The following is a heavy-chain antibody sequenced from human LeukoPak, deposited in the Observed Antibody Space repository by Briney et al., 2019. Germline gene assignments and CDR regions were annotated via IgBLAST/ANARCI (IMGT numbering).Heavy chain of an antibody. Sequence: ASVKVSCKASGYTFTSYYMHWVRQAPGQGLERMGIINPSGGSTSYAQKFQGRVTMTRDTSTSTVYMELSSLRSDDTAVYYCAREGRGWYFDLWGRGTLVTVSS. CDR2: INPSGGST. CDR1: GYTFTSYY. D-gene: IGHD3-10*01. CDR3: AREGRGWYFDL. J-gene: IGHJ2*01. V-gene: IGHV1-46*01.